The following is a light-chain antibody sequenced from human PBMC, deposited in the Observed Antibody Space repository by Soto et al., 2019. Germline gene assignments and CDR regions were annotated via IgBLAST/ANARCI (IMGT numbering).Light chain of an antibody. J-gene: IGLJ1*01. CDR3: GTWDTSRSAV. CDR2: DNN. Sequence: QSVLTQPPSVSAASGQKVTISCSGSSSNIGNNYVSWYQHLPGTAPKLLIYDNNKRPSGIPDRFSGSKSGTSATLGITGLQTGDEADYYCGTWDTSRSAVFGTGTKVTVL. V-gene: IGLV1-51*01. CDR1: SSNIGNNY.